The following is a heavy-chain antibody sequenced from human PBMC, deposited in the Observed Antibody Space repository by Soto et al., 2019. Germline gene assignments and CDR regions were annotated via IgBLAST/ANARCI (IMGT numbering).Heavy chain of an antibody. D-gene: IGHD2-21*01. Sequence: QVQLVESGGGVVQPGRSLRLSCAASGFTFSSYGMHWVRQAPGKGLEWVAVISYDGSNKYYADSVKGRLTISRDNSKNTLYLQMNSLRAEDTAVYYCAKLVDSDAFDIWGQGTMVTVSS. V-gene: IGHV3-30*18. CDR3: AKLVDSDAFDI. J-gene: IGHJ3*02. CDR1: GFTFSSYG. CDR2: ISYDGSNK.